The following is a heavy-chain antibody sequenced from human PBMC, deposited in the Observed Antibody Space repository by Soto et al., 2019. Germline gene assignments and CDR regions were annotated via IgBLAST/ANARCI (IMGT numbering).Heavy chain of an antibody. Sequence: PSETLSLTCAVYGGSFSGYYSSRIRQPPGKGLEWIGYINDTGSTNYNPSLKSRVTISVDTSKNQFSLKLSSVTAADTAVYYCARDKRQLVNLTLDVWGQGTMVTVSS. CDR3: ARDKRQLVNLTLDV. J-gene: IGHJ3*01. CDR1: GGSFSGYY. CDR2: INDTGST. V-gene: IGHV4-34*01. D-gene: IGHD6-13*01.